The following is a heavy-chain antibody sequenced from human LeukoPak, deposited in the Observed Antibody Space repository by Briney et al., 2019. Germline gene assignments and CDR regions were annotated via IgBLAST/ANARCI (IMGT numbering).Heavy chain of an antibody. CDR3: AKDMAAYYYASGNIDY. CDR2: ISWDGGST. CDR1: EFTFDDYG. Sequence: GGSLRLSCAASEFTFDDYGMSWVRQAPGKGLEWVSLISWDGGSTYYADSVKGRFTISRDNSKNSLYLQMNSLRAEDTALYYCAKDMAAYYYASGNIDYWGQGTLVTVSS. D-gene: IGHD3-10*01. V-gene: IGHV3-43D*03. J-gene: IGHJ4*02.